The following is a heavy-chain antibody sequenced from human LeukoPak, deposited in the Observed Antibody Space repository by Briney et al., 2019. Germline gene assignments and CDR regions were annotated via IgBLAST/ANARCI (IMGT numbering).Heavy chain of an antibody. D-gene: IGHD1-14*01. Sequence: GGSLRLSCAASGFTFSSYGMHWVRQAPGKGLEWVSSISVSGTYTYYADSVKGRFTISRDNSKNTLYLQMNSLRAEDTAVYYCTRDKGNRDYWGQGTLVTVSS. V-gene: IGHV3-23*01. CDR2: ISVSGTYT. CDR3: TRDKGNRDY. J-gene: IGHJ4*02. CDR1: GFTFSSYG.